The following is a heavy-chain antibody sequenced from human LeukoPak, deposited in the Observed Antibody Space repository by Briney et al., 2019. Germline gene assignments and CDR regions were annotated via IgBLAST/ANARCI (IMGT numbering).Heavy chain of an antibody. D-gene: IGHD6-13*01. CDR3: ARDNSSSCREN. CDR1: GGSFSGYY. CDR2: INHSGST. J-gene: IGHJ4*02. Sequence: SETLSLTCAVYGGSFSGYYWSWIRQPPGKGLEWIGEINHSGSTNYNPSLKSRVTISVDTSKNQFSLKLSSVTAADTAVYYCARDNSSSCRENWGQGTLVTVSS. V-gene: IGHV4-34*01.